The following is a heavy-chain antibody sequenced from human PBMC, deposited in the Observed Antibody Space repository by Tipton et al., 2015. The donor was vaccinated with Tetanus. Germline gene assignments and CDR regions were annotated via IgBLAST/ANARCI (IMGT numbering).Heavy chain of an antibody. Sequence: TLSLTCSVSGYSINSGTYYWAWLRQPPGRGLEWIGTLYYSGNTYYNPSLKSRVTISVDTSKNQFSLRLNSVTAADTTVYYCARMQRYGMDVWGQGTTVTVSS. CDR2: LYYSGNT. CDR1: GYSINSGTYY. J-gene: IGHJ6*02. CDR3: ARMQRYGMDV. V-gene: IGHV4-39*07. D-gene: IGHD6-25*01.